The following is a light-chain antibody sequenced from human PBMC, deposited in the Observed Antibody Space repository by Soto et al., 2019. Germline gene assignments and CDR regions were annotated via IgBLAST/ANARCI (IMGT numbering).Light chain of an antibody. J-gene: IGKJ2*01. CDR3: HQYNNRPPYT. CDR1: QSVSTN. Sequence: EIVMTQSPATLSVSPGERATLSCRASQSVSTNVAWYPQRPGQAPRLLIYGASRRASGVAGRFSGSGSGTDFTLTISSLQSEDSAVYYCHQYNNRPPYTFGQGTQVEIK. CDR2: GAS. V-gene: IGKV3-15*01.